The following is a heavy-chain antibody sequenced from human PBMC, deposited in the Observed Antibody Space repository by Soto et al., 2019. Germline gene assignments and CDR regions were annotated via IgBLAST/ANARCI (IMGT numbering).Heavy chain of an antibody. D-gene: IGHD3-9*01. CDR3: TRLGREGSDWDRYFDC. V-gene: IGHV4-59*08. CDR2: IHYSGRT. Sequence: SETLSLTCTVSGDSISGYYWSWIRRPPGKGLEWIGYIHYSGRTNYNPSLSGRITISLDTSKNQFSLDLRSMTAADTAVYYCTRLGREGSDWDRYFDCWGQGTLVTVSS. CDR1: GDSISGYY. J-gene: IGHJ4*02.